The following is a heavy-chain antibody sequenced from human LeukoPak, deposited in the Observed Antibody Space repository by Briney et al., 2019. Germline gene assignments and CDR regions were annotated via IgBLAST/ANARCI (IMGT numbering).Heavy chain of an antibody. J-gene: IGHJ6*02. V-gene: IGHV5-51*01. CDR1: GYSFSDYW. CDR3: ARHGLRGCTGGRCFTSFYYYGMDV. D-gene: IGHD2-8*02. Sequence: GESLKISCTGSGYSFSDYWIGWVGQMPGKGLELLGIIFPGDFDLKYSPSFQGQVTISADRSINTAYLQWSSLKASDSAKYYCARHGLRGCTGGRCFTSFYYYGMDVWGLGTTVTVSS. CDR2: IFPGDFDL.